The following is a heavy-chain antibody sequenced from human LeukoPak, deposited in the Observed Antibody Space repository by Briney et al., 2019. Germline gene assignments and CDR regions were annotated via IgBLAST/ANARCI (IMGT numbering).Heavy chain of an antibody. D-gene: IGHD2-15*01. Sequence: PSETLSLTCAVYGGSFSGYYWSWIRQPPGKGLEWIGEINHSGSTNYSPSLKSRVTISVDTSKNQFSLKLSSVTAADTAVYYCARHNGYCSGGSCSKRTYYFDYWGQGTLVTVSS. CDR3: ARHNGYCSGGSCSKRTYYFDY. CDR1: GGSFSGYY. J-gene: IGHJ4*02. V-gene: IGHV4-34*01. CDR2: INHSGST.